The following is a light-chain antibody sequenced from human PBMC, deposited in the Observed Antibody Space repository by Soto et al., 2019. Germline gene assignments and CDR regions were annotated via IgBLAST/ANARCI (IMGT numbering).Light chain of an antibody. CDR1: QGISSY. CDR3: QAYYSYNTWT. CDR2: AAS. J-gene: IGKJ1*01. Sequence: AIRMTQSPSSLSASTGDRVTITCRASQGISSYLAWYQQTPGKAPKLLIYAASTLQSGVPSRFSGSGSGTDFTLTISCLLSEDFATYYCQAYYSYNTWTFGQGTKVEIK. V-gene: IGKV1-8*01.